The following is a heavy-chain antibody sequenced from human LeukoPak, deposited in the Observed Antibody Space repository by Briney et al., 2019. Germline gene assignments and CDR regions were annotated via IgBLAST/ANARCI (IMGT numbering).Heavy chain of an antibody. J-gene: IGHJ6*02. CDR2: INPNSGGT. V-gene: IGHV1-2*04. D-gene: IGHD3-10*01. CDR3: ARVRPDSPNYGSGDGMDV. CDR1: GYTFTGYY. Sequence: AASVKVSCKASGYTFTGYYMHWVRQSPGQGLEWMGWINPNSGGTNHAQKFQGWVTMTRDTSISTAYMELSRLRSDDTAVYYCARVRPDSPNYGSGDGMDVWGQGTTVTVSS.